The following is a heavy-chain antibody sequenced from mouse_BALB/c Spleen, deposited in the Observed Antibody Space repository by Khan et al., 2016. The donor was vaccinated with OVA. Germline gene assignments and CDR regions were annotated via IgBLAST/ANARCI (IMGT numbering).Heavy chain of an antibody. D-gene: IGHD4-1*01. V-gene: IGHV5-6*01. CDR3: ADHLTVSFAY. J-gene: IGHJ3*01. CDR1: GFTFSSYS. CDR2: ISSGGDYT. Sequence: MQLEESGGDLVKPGGSLKLSCAASGFTFSSYSMSWVRQTPDKRLEWVASISSGGDYTYYPDSVKGRFTISRDNAKNTLYLQMSDLKSEDTAMYYCADHLTVSFAYWGQGTLVTVSA.